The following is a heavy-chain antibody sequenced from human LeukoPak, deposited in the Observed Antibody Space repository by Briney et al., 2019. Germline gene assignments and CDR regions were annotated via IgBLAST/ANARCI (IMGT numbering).Heavy chain of an antibody. Sequence: SETLSLTCSVSGGSISSYYWSWIRQPAGKGLEWLGRIYASGSTNYNPSLKSRVTMSVDASKNQFSLKLSSVTAADTAVYYCAREGYCSSSSCYNYYYYYMDVWAKGTTVTVSS. CDR2: IYASGST. D-gene: IGHD2-2*02. V-gene: IGHV4-4*07. CDR3: AREGYCSSSSCYNYYYYYMDV. CDR1: GGSISSYY. J-gene: IGHJ6*03.